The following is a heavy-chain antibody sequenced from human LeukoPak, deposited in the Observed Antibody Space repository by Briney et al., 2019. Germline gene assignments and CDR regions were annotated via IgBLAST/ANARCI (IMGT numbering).Heavy chain of an antibody. J-gene: IGHJ5*02. CDR2: IYYSGST. CDR3: ARGCDYYGSGSYYIHNWFDP. Sequence: KPSETLSLTCTVSGGSISSGGYYWSWIRQHPGKGLEWIGYIYYSGSTYYNPSLKSRVTISVDTSKNQFSLKLSSVTAADTAVYYCARGCDYYGSGSYYIHNWFDPWGQGTLVTVSS. V-gene: IGHV4-31*03. D-gene: IGHD3-10*01. CDR1: GGSISSGGYY.